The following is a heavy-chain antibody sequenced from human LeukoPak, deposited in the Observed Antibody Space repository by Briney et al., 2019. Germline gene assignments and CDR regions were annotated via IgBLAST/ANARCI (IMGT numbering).Heavy chain of an antibody. V-gene: IGHV1-2*02. J-gene: IGHJ2*01. CDR1: GYTFTDYS. CDR2: INPNSGGT. CDR3: ASGMEGWYFDL. D-gene: IGHD3-3*01. Sequence: ASVKVSCKASGYTFTDYSMHWVRQAPGQGLEWMGGINPNSGGTNYTQKFQGRVTMTRDTSISTAYMELISLRSDDTAVYYCASGMEGWYFDLWGRGTLVTVSS.